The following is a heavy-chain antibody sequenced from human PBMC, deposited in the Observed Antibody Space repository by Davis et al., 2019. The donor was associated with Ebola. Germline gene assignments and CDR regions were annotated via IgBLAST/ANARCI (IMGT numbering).Heavy chain of an antibody. J-gene: IGHJ4*02. D-gene: IGHD1-1*01. CDR3: VRDLKYKIGY. CDR2: INHDGTEM. CDR1: GFTFSSFA. Sequence: HTGGSLRLSCAASGFTFSSFAMHWVRQVPGKGPVWVSRINHDGTEMTYAQFVKGRFTISRDDAKSTLFLQMDSLRAEDTAVYYCVRDLKYKIGYWGQGALVTVSS. V-gene: IGHV3-74*03.